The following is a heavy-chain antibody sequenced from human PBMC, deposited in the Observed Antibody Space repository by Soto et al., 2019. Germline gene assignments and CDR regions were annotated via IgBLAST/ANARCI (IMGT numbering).Heavy chain of an antibody. V-gene: IGHV3-23*01. CDR2: ISGSGGST. J-gene: IGHJ3*02. Sequence: EVQLLESGGGLVQPGGSLRLSCAASGFTFSSYAMSWVRQAPGKGLEWVSAISGSGGSTYYADSVKGRFTISRDNSKNTLYLQMNSLRAEDTAVYYCAKDNIFLRFLEWLDNDAFDIWGQGTMVTVSS. CDR3: AKDNIFLRFLEWLDNDAFDI. CDR1: GFTFSSYA. D-gene: IGHD3-3*01.